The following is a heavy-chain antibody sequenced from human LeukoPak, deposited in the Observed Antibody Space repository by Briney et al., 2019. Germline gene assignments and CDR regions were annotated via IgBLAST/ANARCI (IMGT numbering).Heavy chain of an antibody. CDR1: GGSISSGSYY. Sequence: SETLSLTCTVSGGSISSGSYYWAWIRQPAGKGLEWIGRIYLSGDTNYSPSLKSRVTVSVDTSKNQFSLKLSSVTAADTAVYYCARRDSSGWYSVDYWGQGTLVTVSS. V-gene: IGHV4-61*02. CDR3: ARRDSSGWYSVDY. CDR2: IYLSGDT. J-gene: IGHJ4*02. D-gene: IGHD6-19*01.